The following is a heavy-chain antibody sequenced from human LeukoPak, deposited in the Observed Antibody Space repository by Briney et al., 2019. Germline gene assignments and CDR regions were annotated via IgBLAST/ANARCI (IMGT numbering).Heavy chain of an antibody. CDR2: IRYDGSNK. J-gene: IGHJ4*02. CDR1: GFTFSSYA. D-gene: IGHD6-25*01. Sequence: PGGSLRLSCAASGFTFSSYAMHWVRQAPGKGLEWVAFIRYDGSNKYYADSVKGRFTISRDNSKNTLYLQMNSLRAEDTAMYYCTKDLQRSLDYWGQGTLVTVSS. CDR3: TKDLQRSLDY. V-gene: IGHV3-30*02.